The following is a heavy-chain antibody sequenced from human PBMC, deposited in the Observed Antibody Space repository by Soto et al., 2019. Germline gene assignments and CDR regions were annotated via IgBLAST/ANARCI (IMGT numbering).Heavy chain of an antibody. V-gene: IGHV1-3*01. D-gene: IGHD6-19*01. CDR3: ARDNGQWLVSD. J-gene: IGHJ1*01. Sequence: ASVKVSCKASGYTFTSYAMHWVRQAPGQRLEWMGWINAGNGNTKYSQKFQGRVTITRDTSASIAYMELRSLRSDDTAVYYCARDNGQWLVSDWGQGNLVTVSS. CDR2: INAGNGNT. CDR1: GYTFTSYA.